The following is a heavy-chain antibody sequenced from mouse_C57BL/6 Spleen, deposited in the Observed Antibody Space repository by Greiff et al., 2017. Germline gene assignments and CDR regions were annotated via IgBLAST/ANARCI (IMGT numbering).Heavy chain of an antibody. V-gene: IGHV1-82*01. CDR3: ARFGNYEYFDV. CDR1: GYAFSSSW. Sequence: VQLQQSGPELVKPGASVKISCKASGYAFSSSWMNWVKQRPGKGLEWIGRIYPGDGDTNYNGKFKGKATLTADKSSSTAYMQLSSLTSEDSAVYFCARFGNYEYFDVWGTGTTVTVSS. D-gene: IGHD2-1*01. J-gene: IGHJ1*03. CDR2: IYPGDGDT.